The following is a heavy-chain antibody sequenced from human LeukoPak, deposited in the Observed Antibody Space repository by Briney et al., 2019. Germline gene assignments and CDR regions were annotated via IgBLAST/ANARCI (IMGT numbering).Heavy chain of an antibody. J-gene: IGHJ4*02. CDR3: ARALPGFDY. CDR2: ISSSSSYI. Sequence: GGSLRLSCAASGFTFSSYSMNWVRQAPGKRLEWVSSISSSSSYIYYADSVKGRFTISRDNAKNSLYLQMNSLRAEDTAVYYCARALPGFDYWGQGILVTVSS. V-gene: IGHV3-21*01. CDR1: GFTFSSYS.